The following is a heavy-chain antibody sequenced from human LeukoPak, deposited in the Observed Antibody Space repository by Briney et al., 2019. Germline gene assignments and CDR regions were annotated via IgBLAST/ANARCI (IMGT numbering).Heavy chain of an antibody. J-gene: IGHJ4*02. CDR3: AKERVRGVIIVYYFDY. CDR2: ISGSGGST. V-gene: IGHV3-23*01. D-gene: IGHD3-10*01. Sequence: GGSLRLSCAASGFTFSSYAMSWVRQAPGKGLEWVSAISGSGGSTYYADSVKGRFTISRDNSKNTLYLQMNSLRAEDTAVYYCAKERVRGVIIVYYFDYWGQGTLVTVSS. CDR1: GFTFSSYA.